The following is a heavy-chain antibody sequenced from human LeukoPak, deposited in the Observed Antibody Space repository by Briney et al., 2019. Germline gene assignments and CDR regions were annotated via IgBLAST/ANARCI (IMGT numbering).Heavy chain of an antibody. Sequence: PGGSLRLSCAASGLTFSSYAMSWVRQAPGKGLEWVSGISGSGGSTNYADSVKGRFTISRDTSKNTLYLQMNSLRAEDTAVYYCAKDSRYSGNIKAFDIWGQGTMVTVSS. CDR3: AKDSRYSGNIKAFDI. D-gene: IGHD1-26*01. CDR1: GLTFSSYA. CDR2: ISGSGGST. J-gene: IGHJ3*02. V-gene: IGHV3-23*01.